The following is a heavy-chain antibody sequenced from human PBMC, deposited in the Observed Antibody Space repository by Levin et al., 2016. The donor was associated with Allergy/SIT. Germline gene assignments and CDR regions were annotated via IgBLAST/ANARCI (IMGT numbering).Heavy chain of an antibody. CDR3: ARDSGIYDLDY. J-gene: IGHJ4*02. Sequence: WIRQPPGKGLEWVAVISYDGGNKYYADSVKGRFTISRDNSKNTLYVQMNSLRAEDTAVYYCARDSGIYDLDYWGQGTLVTVSS. CDR2: ISYDGGNK. V-gene: IGHV3-30*04. D-gene: IGHD1-26*01.